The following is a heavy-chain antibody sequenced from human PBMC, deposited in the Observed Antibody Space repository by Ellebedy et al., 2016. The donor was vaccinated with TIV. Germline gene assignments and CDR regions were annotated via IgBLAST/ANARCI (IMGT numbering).Heavy chain of an antibody. CDR2: ISSSSSYT. J-gene: IGHJ3*02. CDR1: GFTFSDYY. CDR3: ARWTDGPGAFDI. Sequence: GGSLRLXXAASGFTFSDYYLSWIRQAPGKGLEWVSYISSSSSYTNYADSVKGRFTISRDNAKNSLYLQMNSLRAEDTAVYYCARWTDGPGAFDIWGQGTMVTVSS. D-gene: IGHD3-10*01. V-gene: IGHV3-11*03.